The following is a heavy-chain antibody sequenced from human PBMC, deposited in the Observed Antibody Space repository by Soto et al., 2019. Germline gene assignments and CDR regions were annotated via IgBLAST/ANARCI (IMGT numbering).Heavy chain of an antibody. V-gene: IGHV3-21*01. CDR3: AREAYRSEGAFDI. Sequence: PGGSLRLSCAASGFTFSSYSMNWVRQAPGKGLEWVSSISSSSSYIYYADSVKGRFTISRDNAKNSLYRQMNSLRAEDTAVYYCAREAYRSEGAFDIWGQGTMVTVSS. CDR1: GFTFSSYS. J-gene: IGHJ3*02. D-gene: IGHD3-16*02. CDR2: ISSSSSYI.